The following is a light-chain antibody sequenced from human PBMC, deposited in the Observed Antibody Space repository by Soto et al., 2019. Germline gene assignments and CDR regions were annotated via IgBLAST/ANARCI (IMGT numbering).Light chain of an antibody. CDR2: DAS. Sequence: DIQMTQPPSTLSASVGDRVTITSRASQSISSWLAWYQQKPGKAPKLLIYDASSLESGVPSRFSGSGSGTEFTLTISSLQPDDFATYYCQHYNSYSEAFGQGTKVDIK. CDR3: QHYNSYSEA. CDR1: QSISSW. J-gene: IGKJ1*01. V-gene: IGKV1-5*01.